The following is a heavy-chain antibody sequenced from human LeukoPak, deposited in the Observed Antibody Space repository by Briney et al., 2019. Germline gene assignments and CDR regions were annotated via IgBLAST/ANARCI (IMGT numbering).Heavy chain of an antibody. D-gene: IGHD3-22*01. V-gene: IGHV4-4*07. J-gene: IGHJ4*02. Sequence: SETPSLTCTVSGGSISSYYWSWIRQPAGKGLEWIGRIYTSGSTNYNPSLKSRVTMSVDTSKNQFSLKLSSVTAADTAVYYCARIYDSSGYHDYWGQGTLVTVSS. CDR2: IYTSGST. CDR1: GGSISSYY. CDR3: ARIYDSSGYHDY.